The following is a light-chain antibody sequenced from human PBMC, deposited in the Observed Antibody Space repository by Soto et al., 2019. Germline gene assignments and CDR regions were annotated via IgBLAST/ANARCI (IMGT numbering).Light chain of an antibody. CDR3: QQYDNSPLT. CDR1: QSVSSSF. CDR2: GAS. Sequence: EIVLTQSPGTLSLSPGERATLSCRASQSVSSSFFAWYQQKPGQAPRLLIYGASSRATGIPDRFSGSGSGTDFTLTISRLEPEDFAVYYCQQYDNSPLTFGGGTNVEIK. V-gene: IGKV3-20*01. J-gene: IGKJ4*01.